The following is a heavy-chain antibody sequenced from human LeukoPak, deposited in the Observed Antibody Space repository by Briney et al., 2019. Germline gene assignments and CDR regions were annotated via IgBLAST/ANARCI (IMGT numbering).Heavy chain of an antibody. CDR3: AKDIGSGSPGYYFDY. V-gene: IGHV3-9*01. CDR2: ISWNSGSI. J-gene: IGHJ4*02. CDR1: GFIFDDYA. Sequence: GGSLRLSCAVSGFIFDDYAMHWVRQAPGKGLEWVSGISWNSGSIGYADSVKGRFTISRDNAKNSLYLQMNSLRAEDTALYYCAKDIGSGSPGYYFDYWGQGTLVTVSS. D-gene: IGHD3-10*01.